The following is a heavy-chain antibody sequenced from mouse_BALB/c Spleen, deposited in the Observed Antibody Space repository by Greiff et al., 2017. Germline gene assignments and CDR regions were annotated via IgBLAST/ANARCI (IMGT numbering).Heavy chain of an antibody. Sequence: EVQLQESGGGLVQPGGSMKLSCVASGFTFSNYWMNWVRQSPEKGLEWVAEIRLKSNNYATHYAESVKGRFTISRDDSKSSVYLQMNNLRAEDTGIYYCTRPGLLRGFAYWGQGTLVTVSA. CDR2: IRLKSNNYAT. CDR1: GFTFSNYW. J-gene: IGHJ3*01. V-gene: IGHV6-6*02. CDR3: TRPGLLRGFAY. D-gene: IGHD1-1*01.